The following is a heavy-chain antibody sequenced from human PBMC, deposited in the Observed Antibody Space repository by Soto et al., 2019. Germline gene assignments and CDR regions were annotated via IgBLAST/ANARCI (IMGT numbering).Heavy chain of an antibody. CDR1: GFTFSSYA. CDR2: ISGSGGST. D-gene: IGHD3-22*01. V-gene: IGHV3-23*01. Sequence: EVQLLESGGGLVQPRGSLRLSCAASGFTFSSYAMSWVRQAPGKGLEWVSAISGSGGSTYYADSVKGRFTISRDNSKNTLYLQMNSLRAEDTAVYYCAKEGSWYYYDSSGHYFDYWGQGTLVTVSS. CDR3: AKEGSWYYYDSSGHYFDY. J-gene: IGHJ4*02.